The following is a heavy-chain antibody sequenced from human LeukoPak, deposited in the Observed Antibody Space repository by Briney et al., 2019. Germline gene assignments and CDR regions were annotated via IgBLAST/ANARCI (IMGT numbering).Heavy chain of an antibody. CDR2: IYHSGNA. Sequence: SETLYLTCTVSGGSIYSAYHYWSWIRQPPGKGLEWIGYIYHSGNAYYNPSLKSRVAISLDRSKNQFSLNLNSVTAADTAVYYCAPTLLVVTTEGWFDPWGQGTLVTVSS. J-gene: IGHJ5*02. CDR3: APTLLVVTTEGWFDP. D-gene: IGHD4-17*01. V-gene: IGHV4-30-2*01. CDR1: GGSIYSAYHY.